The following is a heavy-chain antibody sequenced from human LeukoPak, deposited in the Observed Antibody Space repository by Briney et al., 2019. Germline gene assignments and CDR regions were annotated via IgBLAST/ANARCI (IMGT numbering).Heavy chain of an antibody. J-gene: IGHJ6*04. Sequence: ASVKVSCKASGGTFSSYAISWVRQAPGQGLEWMGGIIPIFGTANYAQKFQGRVTITADKSTSTAYMELSRLRSDDTAVYYCARDGTPSYTSGWVYMDAWGKGTTVTISS. CDR2: IIPIFGTA. D-gene: IGHD6-19*01. CDR3: ARDGTPSYTSGWVYMDA. V-gene: IGHV1-69*06. CDR1: GGTFSSYA.